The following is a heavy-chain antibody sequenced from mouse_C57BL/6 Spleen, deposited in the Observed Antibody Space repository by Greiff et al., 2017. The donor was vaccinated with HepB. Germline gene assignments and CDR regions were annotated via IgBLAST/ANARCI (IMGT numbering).Heavy chain of an antibody. D-gene: IGHD4-1*01. CDR1: EYEFPSHD. J-gene: IGHJ1*03. CDR3: ARDLTGTWGHWYFDV. V-gene: IGHV5-2*03. Sequence: EVKVEESGGGLVQPGESLKLSCESNEYEFPSHDMSWVRKTPEKRLELVAAINSDGGSTYYPDTMERRFIISRDNTKKTLYLQMSSLRSEDTALYYCARDLTGTWGHWYFDVWGTGTTVTVSS. CDR2: INSDGGST.